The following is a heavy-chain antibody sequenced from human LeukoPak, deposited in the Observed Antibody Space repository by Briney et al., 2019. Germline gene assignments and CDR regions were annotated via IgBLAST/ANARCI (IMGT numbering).Heavy chain of an antibody. Sequence: GGSVGLSCEAFGFPFRSYGMHWVRRAPGKGLEWVEVIWYDGSNKYYADSVKGRFTISRDNSKNTLYLQMNSLRAEDTAVYYCAKDHGYSYGYCDYWGQGTLVTVSS. CDR2: IWYDGSNK. V-gene: IGHV3-33*06. CDR1: GFPFRSYG. CDR3: AKDHGYSYGYCDY. J-gene: IGHJ4*02. D-gene: IGHD5-18*01.